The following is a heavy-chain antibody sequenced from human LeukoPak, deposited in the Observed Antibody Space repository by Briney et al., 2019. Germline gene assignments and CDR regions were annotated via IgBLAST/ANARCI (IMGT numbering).Heavy chain of an antibody. J-gene: IGHJ4*02. CDR3: ARDGTSNWLNLVY. CDR1: GYTFTGYY. D-gene: IGHD1-1*01. Sequence: GASVKVSCKASGYTFTGYYIHWVRQAPGQGLEWIGWINPNTGVTNYPQKFQGRVTLTRDTSISTAYMELRRLTFDDTAVYYCARDGTSNWLNLVYWGQGTLVTVSP. CDR2: INPNTGVT. V-gene: IGHV1-2*02.